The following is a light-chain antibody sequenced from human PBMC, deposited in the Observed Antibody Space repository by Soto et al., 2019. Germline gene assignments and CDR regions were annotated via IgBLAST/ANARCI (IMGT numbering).Light chain of an antibody. V-gene: IGKV1-39*01. J-gene: IGKJ2*01. Sequence: DIQMTQSPSSLSASIRDRVTITCRASQNISTSLNWYQQKPGKAPKVLIYAASSLQGGVPSRFRGSGSGTDFTVTINSLQPEDFATYYCQQSYSTPPTFGQGTKLEIK. CDR3: QQSYSTPPT. CDR2: AAS. CDR1: QNISTS.